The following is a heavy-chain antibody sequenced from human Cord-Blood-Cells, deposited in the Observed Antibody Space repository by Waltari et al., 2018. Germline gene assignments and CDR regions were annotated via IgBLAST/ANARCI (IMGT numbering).Heavy chain of an antibody. CDR1: GYTFTGYY. CDR2: INPYSGGT. J-gene: IGHJ4*02. V-gene: IGHV1-2*02. CDR3: ARDGPPLGEFDY. Sequence: QVQLVQSGAEVKKPGASVKVSCKASGYTFTGYYMHWVRQAPGQGLEWMGGINPYSGGTNYAQKFQGRVTMTRDTSISTAYMELSRLGSDDTAVYYCARDGPPLGEFDYWGQGTLVTVSS. D-gene: IGHD3-16*01.